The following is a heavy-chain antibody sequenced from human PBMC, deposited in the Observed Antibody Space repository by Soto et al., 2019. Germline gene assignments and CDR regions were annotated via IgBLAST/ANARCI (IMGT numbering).Heavy chain of an antibody. CDR1: GFTFSRHG. CDR3: ARHDDYPDNGFDY. CDR2: ILNDASGH. J-gene: IGHJ4*02. Sequence: QVQLVESGGGVVQPGTSLRLSCAASGFTFSRHGMHWVRQTPGKGLEWLAVILNDASGHWYADSVKGRFTISRDNFENTLYLQMNRVRLEDTAMYYCARHDDYPDNGFDYWRQGTLVTVSS. V-gene: IGHV3-33*01. D-gene: IGHD4-17*01.